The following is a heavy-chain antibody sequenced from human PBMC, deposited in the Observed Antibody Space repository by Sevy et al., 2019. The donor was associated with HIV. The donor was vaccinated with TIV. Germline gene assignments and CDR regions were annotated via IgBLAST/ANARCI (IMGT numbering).Heavy chain of an antibody. CDR2: ISTYNGNT. CDR3: ARLAYCSGGSCSGDYYYYYAMDV. J-gene: IGHJ6*02. Sequence: ASVKVSCKASGYTFTSYGISWVRQAPGEGLEWMGWISTYNGNTNYAQNFQGRVTMTTDTSTRTANMELKSLRSDDTAVYNCARLAYCSGGSCSGDYYYYYAMDVWGQGTTVTVSS. D-gene: IGHD2-15*01. V-gene: IGHV1-18*01. CDR1: GYTFTSYG.